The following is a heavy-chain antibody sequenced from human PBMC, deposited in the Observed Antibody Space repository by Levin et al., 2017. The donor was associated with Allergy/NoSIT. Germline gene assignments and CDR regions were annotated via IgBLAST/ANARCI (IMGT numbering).Heavy chain of an antibody. CDR2: INLKGGRT. CDR1: GFTFDDYG. D-gene: IGHD6-19*01. J-gene: IGHJ4*02. CDR3: ARDKGIAVAGGFDY. Sequence: AGGSLRLSCAASGFTFDDYGMNWVRQAPGKGLEWVSGINLKGGRTGYADSVKGRFTISRDNAKNSLYLQMNSLRAEDTALYYCARDKGIAVAGGFDYWGQGALVTVSS. V-gene: IGHV3-20*04.